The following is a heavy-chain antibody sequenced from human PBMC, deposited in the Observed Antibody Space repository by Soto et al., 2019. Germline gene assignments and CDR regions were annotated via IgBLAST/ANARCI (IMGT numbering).Heavy chain of an antibody. J-gene: IGHJ4*01. CDR2: IKSKTDGGTT. CDR1: GFTFTNAW. D-gene: IGHD2-8*01. Sequence: EVQLVESGGGLVKPGGSLRLSCAASGFTFTNAWINWVRQAPGKGLEWVGRIKSKTDGGTTDYAEPVKGRFNISRDDSNNMAYLQMNSLKIEDTAIYYCTTDSYSTIIIVRFDYWGHGTLVTVSP. CDR3: TTDSYSTIIIVRFDY. V-gene: IGHV3-15*07.